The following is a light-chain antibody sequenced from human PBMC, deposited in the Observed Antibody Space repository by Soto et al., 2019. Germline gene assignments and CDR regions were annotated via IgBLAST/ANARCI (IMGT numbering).Light chain of an antibody. J-gene: IGLJ2*01. V-gene: IGLV2-14*03. Sequence: QSALTQPASVSGSPGQSISISCTGTSSDVGGYNYVSWYQHHPGKAPKLMIFDVTNRPSGVSNRFSGSKSDNTASLTISGLQDEDEADYYCSSYTTNNTRLFGGGTKLTVL. CDR1: SSDVGGYNY. CDR2: DVT. CDR3: SSYTTNNTRL.